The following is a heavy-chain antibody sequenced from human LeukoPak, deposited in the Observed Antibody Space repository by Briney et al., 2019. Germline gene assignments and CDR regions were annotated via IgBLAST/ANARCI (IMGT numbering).Heavy chain of an antibody. Sequence: ASVKVSCKASGGTFSSYAISWVRQAPGQGLEWMGGIIPIFGTANYAQKFQGRVTITADESTSTAYMELSSLRSEDTAVYYCALLDTGLVPIAEYFQHWGQGTLVTVSS. CDR2: IIPIFGTA. CDR1: GGTFSSYA. CDR3: ALLDTGLVPIAEYFQH. D-gene: IGHD5-18*01. V-gene: IGHV1-69*13. J-gene: IGHJ1*01.